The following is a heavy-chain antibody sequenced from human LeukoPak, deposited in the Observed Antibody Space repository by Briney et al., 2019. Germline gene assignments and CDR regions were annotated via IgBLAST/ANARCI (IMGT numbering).Heavy chain of an antibody. D-gene: IGHD3-16*02. CDR2: ISYDGSNK. CDR1: GFTFSSYA. J-gene: IGHJ4*02. Sequence: GGSLRLSCAASGFTFSSYAMHWVRQAPGKGLEWVAVISYDGSNKYYADSVKGRFTISRDNSKNTLYLQMNSLRAEDTAVYYCARSLWPEDYWGQGTLVTASS. CDR3: ARSLWPEDY. V-gene: IGHV3-30*04.